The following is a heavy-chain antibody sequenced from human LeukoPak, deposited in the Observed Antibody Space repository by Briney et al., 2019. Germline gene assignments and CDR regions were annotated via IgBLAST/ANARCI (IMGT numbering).Heavy chain of an antibody. CDR2: IYLGDSDT. CDR3: ARHPSSSSYYYYYGMDV. D-gene: IGHD6-6*01. V-gene: IGHV5-51*01. CDR1: GYSFTNYW. J-gene: IGHJ6*02. Sequence: GESLKISCKASGYSFTNYWIGWVRQMPGKGLEWMGIIYLGDSDTIYSPSFQGQVTTSADKSISTAYLQWSSLKASDTAMYYCARHPSSSSYYYYYGMDVWGQGTTVTVSS.